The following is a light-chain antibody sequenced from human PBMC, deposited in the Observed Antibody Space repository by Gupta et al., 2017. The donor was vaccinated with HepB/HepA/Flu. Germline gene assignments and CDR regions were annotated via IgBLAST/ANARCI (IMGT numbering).Light chain of an antibody. CDR2: DVS. V-gene: IGLV2-14*01. Sequence: QSALTEPDSVPGSPEQSITISSTGTSSDVGGYNFVSWDQPHPAKAPKLMIYDVSNRPSGVSSRFSGSKAGNTASLTISGLKAEDDADYYCSSYASSSTLVFGTGTKVTVL. CDR3: SSYASSSTLV. CDR1: SSDVGGYNF. J-gene: IGLJ1*01.